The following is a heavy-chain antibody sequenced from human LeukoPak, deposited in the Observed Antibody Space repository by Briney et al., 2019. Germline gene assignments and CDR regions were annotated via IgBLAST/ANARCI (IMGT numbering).Heavy chain of an antibody. Sequence: ASVKVSCKASGYTFTSYGIGWVRQAPGQGLEWMGWISAYNGNTNYAQKLQGRVTMTTDTSTSTAYMELRSLRSDDTAVYYCAILLWFGELTPEPFDYWGQGTLVTVSS. V-gene: IGHV1-18*04. CDR1: GYTFTSYG. CDR3: AILLWFGELTPEPFDY. CDR2: ISAYNGNT. J-gene: IGHJ4*02. D-gene: IGHD3-10*01.